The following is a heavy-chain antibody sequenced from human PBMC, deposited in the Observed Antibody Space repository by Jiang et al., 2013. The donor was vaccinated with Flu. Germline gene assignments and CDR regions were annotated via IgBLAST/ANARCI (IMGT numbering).Heavy chain of an antibody. CDR1: GFSLSTSGMC. D-gene: IGHD4-17*01. J-gene: IGHJ3*02. CDR2: IDWDDDK. Sequence: KPTQTLTLTRTFSGFSLSTSGMCVSWIRQPPGKALEWLALIDWDDDKYYSTSLKTRLTISKDTSKNQVVLTMTNMDPVDTATYYCARVMTTVTFDAFDIWGQGTMVTVSS. V-gene: IGHV2-70*01. CDR3: ARVMTTVTFDAFDI.